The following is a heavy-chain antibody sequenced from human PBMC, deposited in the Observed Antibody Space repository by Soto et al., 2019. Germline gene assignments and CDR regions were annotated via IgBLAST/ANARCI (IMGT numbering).Heavy chain of an antibody. Sequence: QVQLVQSGAEVKKSGSSVRVSCKASGGTLSSYTINWVRQAPGQGLEYMGGIIPLLGVAKYAQKFQGSVTLTADKSTSTAYLVLGSLRSEDTAVYYCARESTLEDGDYPGSYYYYHLDVWGKGTSVTVSS. V-gene: IGHV1-69*08. CDR3: ARESTLEDGDYPGSYYYYHLDV. J-gene: IGHJ6*03. CDR1: GGTLSSYT. D-gene: IGHD4-17*01. CDR2: IIPLLGVA.